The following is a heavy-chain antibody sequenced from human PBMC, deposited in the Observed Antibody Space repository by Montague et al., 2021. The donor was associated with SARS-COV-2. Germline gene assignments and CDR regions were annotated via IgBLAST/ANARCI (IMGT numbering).Heavy chain of an antibody. D-gene: IGHD1-26*01. V-gene: IGHV4-39*07. Sequence: SETLSLTCTVSGGSISSTGYYWGWVRQPPGQGLEWIGSIYHSGSAYYNPSLKSRVTISIDTSKNQFSLKLSSATAADTAVYYCARLPDSGSYWSGDYWGQGTLVTVSS. J-gene: IGHJ4*02. CDR1: GGSISSTGYY. CDR2: IYHSGSA. CDR3: ARLPDSGSYWSGDY.